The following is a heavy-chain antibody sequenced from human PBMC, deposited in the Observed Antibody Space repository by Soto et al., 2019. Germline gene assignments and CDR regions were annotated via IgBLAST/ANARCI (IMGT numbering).Heavy chain of an antibody. D-gene: IGHD2-21*02. J-gene: IGHJ3*02. V-gene: IGHV1-46*01. CDR2: INPSGGST. CDR3: ATRDSGDYYWALDI. Sequence: QVQLVQSGAELKRPGASVRVSCSAFGDAFTNNYIHWVRQVPGQGLEWMGIINPSGGSTRFAQSFKGRVTMTRDTSTNIVYMELSSLRSEDTAVYYWATRDSGDYYWALDIWGQGTLVTVSS. CDR1: GDAFTNNY.